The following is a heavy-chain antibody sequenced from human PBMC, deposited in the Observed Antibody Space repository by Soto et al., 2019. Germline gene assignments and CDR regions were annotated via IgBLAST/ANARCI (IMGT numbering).Heavy chain of an antibody. Sequence: QLQLQESGPGLVKPSETLSLTCTVSGGSISSSSYYWGWIRQPPGKGLEWIGSIYYSGSTYYNPSLKSRVTIAVDTSKNHFSLTLSSVTAADTAVYYCARHSFYDILTGSPLYYFDYWGQGTLVTVSS. D-gene: IGHD3-9*01. CDR3: ARHSFYDILTGSPLYYFDY. V-gene: IGHV4-39*01. J-gene: IGHJ4*02. CDR2: IYYSGST. CDR1: GGSISSSSYY.